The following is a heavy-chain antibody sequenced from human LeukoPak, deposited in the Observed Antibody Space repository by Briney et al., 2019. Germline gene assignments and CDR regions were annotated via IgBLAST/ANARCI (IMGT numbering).Heavy chain of an antibody. D-gene: IGHD6-6*01. J-gene: IGHJ4*02. CDR1: GFPFSSYS. CDR3: ARGIQYSSSALGY. Sequence: GGPLTLLCAACGFPFSSYSVIWPREARGKGLVWVTYICSRSSTIYYAHSVKGRFTISRDNSKNSLSLQMNSLRAEDTAVYYCARGIQYSSSALGYWGQGTLVTVSS. CDR2: ICSRSSTI. V-gene: IGHV3-48*01.